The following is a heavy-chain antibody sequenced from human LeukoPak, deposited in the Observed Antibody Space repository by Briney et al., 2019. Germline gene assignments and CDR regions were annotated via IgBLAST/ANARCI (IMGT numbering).Heavy chain of an antibody. V-gene: IGHV4-59*13. D-gene: IGHD3-10*01. Sequence: SESLSLTCTVPGCSIRSYYWSWIRQPPGKGLEWSGYIDYSGYTNYNPSLKSRVTISVDTSKNQSSLKLTSVTAADTAVYFCARGGYYGSGNDFRFDPWGQGTLVTVSS. CDR1: GCSIRSYY. J-gene: IGHJ5*02. CDR3: ARGGYYGSGNDFRFDP. CDR2: IDYSGYT.